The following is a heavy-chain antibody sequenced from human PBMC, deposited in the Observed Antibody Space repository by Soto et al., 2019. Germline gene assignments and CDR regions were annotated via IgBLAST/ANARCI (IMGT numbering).Heavy chain of an antibody. CDR3: AREIRYDSTTYAYYIKS. V-gene: IGHV1-8*01. D-gene: IGHD3-16*01. Sequence: GASVKVSCKASGYTFSTADINWVRQATGQGLEWMGWMSPNSGNTHSVEKFQGRVTMTRDTSISTAYLELSSLRSEDTAVYYCAREIRYDSTTYAYYIKSWGQGTLVTVSS. CDR2: MSPNSGNT. J-gene: IGHJ5*02. CDR1: GYTFSTAD.